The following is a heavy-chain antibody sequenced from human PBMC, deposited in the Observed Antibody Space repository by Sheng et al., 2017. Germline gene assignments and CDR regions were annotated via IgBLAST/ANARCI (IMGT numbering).Heavy chain of an antibody. Sequence: DVQLLESGGGLVQPGGSLRLSCAASGFIFTSYAMGWVRQAPGKGLEWVSSISMTGTTTQHADSVKGRFTISRDNSKNTLHLQMNSLRAEDTAIYFCANLVRGGWGAFDIWGQGTMVTVFS. D-gene: IGHD2-15*01. CDR3: ANLVRGGWGAFDI. J-gene: IGHJ3*02. CDR1: GFIFTSYA. CDR2: ISMTGTTT. V-gene: IGHV3-23*01.